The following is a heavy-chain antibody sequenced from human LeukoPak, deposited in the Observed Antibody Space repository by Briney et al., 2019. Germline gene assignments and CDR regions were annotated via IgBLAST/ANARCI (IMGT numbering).Heavy chain of an antibody. V-gene: IGHV1-69*13. J-gene: IGHJ3*02. CDR1: GGTFSSYA. CDR2: IIPIFGTA. D-gene: IGHD2-15*01. CDR3: ARVNLVVVAAIGVGHAFDI. Sequence: SVKVSCKASGGTFSSYAISWVRQAPGQGLEWMGGIIPIFGTANYAQKFQGRVTITADESTSTAYMELSSLRSEDTAVYYCARVNLVVVAAIGVGHAFDIWGQGTMVTVSS.